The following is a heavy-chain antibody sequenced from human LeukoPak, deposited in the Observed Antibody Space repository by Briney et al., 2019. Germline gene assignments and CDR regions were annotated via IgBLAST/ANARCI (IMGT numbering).Heavy chain of an antibody. CDR3: ARDSDDYGDYTLDY. J-gene: IGHJ4*02. CDR1: GYTFTSYG. D-gene: IGHD4-17*01. CDR2: INPNSGGT. Sequence: GASVKVSCKASGYTFTSYGISWVRQAPGQGLEWMGWINPNSGGTNYAQKFQGWVTMTRDTSISTAYMELSRLRSDDTAVYYCARDSDDYGDYTLDYWGQGTLVTVSS. V-gene: IGHV1-2*04.